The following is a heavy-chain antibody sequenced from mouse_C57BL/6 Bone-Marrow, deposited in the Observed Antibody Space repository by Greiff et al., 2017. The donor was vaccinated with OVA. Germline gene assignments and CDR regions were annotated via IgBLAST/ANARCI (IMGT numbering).Heavy chain of an antibody. CDR2: INYDGSST. J-gene: IGHJ1*03. V-gene: IGHV5-16*01. Sequence: EVKLMESEGGLVQPGSSMKLSCTASGFTFSDYYMAWVRQVPEKGLEWVANINYDGSSTYYLDSLKSRFIISRDNAKNILYLQMSSLKSEDTATYYCAREGPYYYGSSYVGYFDVWGTGTTGTVSS. CDR1: GFTFSDYY. D-gene: IGHD1-1*01. CDR3: AREGPYYYGSSYVGYFDV.